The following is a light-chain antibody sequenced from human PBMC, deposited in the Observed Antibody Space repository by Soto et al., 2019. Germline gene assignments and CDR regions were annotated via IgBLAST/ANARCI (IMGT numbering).Light chain of an antibody. CDR2: VAS. J-gene: IGKJ4*01. CDR1: QSVSSN. Sequence: EIVMTQSPATLSVSPGERATLSCRASQSVSSNLAWYQQKPGQTPKLLIYVASTRATGIPARFSGSGSGTEFTLTISSLQSEAFAVYYWEQYNVSPLTFGGGTKVELK. CDR3: EQYNVSPLT. V-gene: IGKV3-15*01.